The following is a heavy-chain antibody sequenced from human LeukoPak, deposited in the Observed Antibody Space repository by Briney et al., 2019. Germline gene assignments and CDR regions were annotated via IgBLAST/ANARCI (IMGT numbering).Heavy chain of an antibody. CDR2: INQSGST. V-gene: IGHV4-34*01. Sequence: SETLSLTCALYGGSFSGYYWSWIRQPPGKGREWIGEINQSGSTNYNPSLKSRVTISVDTSKNQFSLKLSSVTAADTAVYYCARRSGAKWGKYYYYYYYMDVWGKGTTVTISS. D-gene: IGHD3-16*01. CDR3: ARRSGAKWGKYYYYYYYMDV. CDR1: GGSFSGYY. J-gene: IGHJ6*03.